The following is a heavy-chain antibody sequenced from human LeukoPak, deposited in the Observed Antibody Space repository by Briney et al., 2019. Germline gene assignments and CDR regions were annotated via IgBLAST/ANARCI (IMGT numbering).Heavy chain of an antibody. D-gene: IGHD3-10*01. CDR1: GGSFSGYY. CDR2: INHSGST. J-gene: IGHJ4*02. Sequence: SETLSLTCAVYGGSFSGYYWSWIRQPPGKGLEWIGEINHSGSTNYNPSLKSRVTISVDTSKNQFSLKLSSVTAADTAVYYCARRFYGSGNDYWGQGTLVTVSS. CDR3: ARRFYGSGNDY. V-gene: IGHV4-34*01.